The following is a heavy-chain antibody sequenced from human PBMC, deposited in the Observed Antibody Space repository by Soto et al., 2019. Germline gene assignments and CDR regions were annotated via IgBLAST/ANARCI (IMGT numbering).Heavy chain of an antibody. CDR3: VKRSLRVAPT. J-gene: IGHJ4*01. CDR2: IDNGGNT. CDR1: GRTFSINADF. V-gene: IGHV4-39*01. D-gene: IGHD3-16*01. Sequence: SETLSLTCTVSGRTFSINADFWYLAWIRQPPGKGLEWIGSIDNGGNTYYNPPLKSRVIISADTSKNQFSLSLNSVTAADTAVYYCVKRSLRVAPTWGDGILVTVSS.